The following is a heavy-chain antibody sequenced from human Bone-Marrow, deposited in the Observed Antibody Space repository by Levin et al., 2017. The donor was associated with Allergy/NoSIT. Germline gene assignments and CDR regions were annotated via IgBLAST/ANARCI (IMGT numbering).Heavy chain of an antibody. CDR3: ARSHGIAVAGTGLLDI. V-gene: IGHV3-33*01. CDR1: GFTFSSYG. J-gene: IGHJ3*02. Sequence: GGSLRLSCAASGFTFSSYGMHWVRQAPGKGLEWVAVIWYDGSNKYYADSVKGRFTISRDNSKNTLYLQMNSLRAEDTAVYYCARSHGIAVAGTGLLDIWGQGTMVTVSS. CDR2: IWYDGSNK. D-gene: IGHD6-19*01.